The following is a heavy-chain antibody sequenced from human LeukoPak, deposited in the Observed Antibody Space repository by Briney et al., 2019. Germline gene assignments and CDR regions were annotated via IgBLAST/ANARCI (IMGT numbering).Heavy chain of an antibody. Sequence: SETLSLTCTVSGGSISSGGYYWSWIRQHPGKGLEWIGYIYYSGSTYYNPSFKSRVTISVDTSKNQFSLKLSSVTAADTAVYYCAREYCSGGSCFDYWGQGTLVTVSS. CDR2: IYYSGST. D-gene: IGHD2-15*01. J-gene: IGHJ4*02. V-gene: IGHV4-31*03. CDR3: AREYCSGGSCFDY. CDR1: GGSISSGGYY.